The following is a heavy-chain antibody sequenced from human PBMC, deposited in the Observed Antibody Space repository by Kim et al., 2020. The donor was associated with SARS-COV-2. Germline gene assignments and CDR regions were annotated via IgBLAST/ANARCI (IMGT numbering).Heavy chain of an antibody. CDR3: ARGYKTDWYGGTH. D-gene: IGHD3-9*01. CDR2: INHSENT. J-gene: IGHJ4*02. CDR1: GGPFTDHY. Sequence: SETLSLTCAVSGGPFTDHYWSWIRKRPGKGLEWIGEINHSENTAYNPSLKSRVAISVDTSKKEVSLRLYSVTAADTAVYFCARGYKTDWYGGTHWGQGTLVTVSS. V-gene: IGHV4-34*01.